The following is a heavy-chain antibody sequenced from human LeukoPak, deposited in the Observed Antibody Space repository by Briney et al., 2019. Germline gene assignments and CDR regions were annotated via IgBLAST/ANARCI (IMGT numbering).Heavy chain of an antibody. CDR1: GFTFSSYA. CDR3: VKDLISGDYVDYGFFFDY. Sequence: PGGSLRLSCAASGFTFSSYAMSWVRQAPGKGLEWVSTISGNGGSTYYTDSVKGRFTISRDNSKNTLYLHMNSLRAEDTAVYYCVKDLISGDYVDYGFFFDYWGQGTLVTVSS. D-gene: IGHD4-17*01. J-gene: IGHJ4*02. CDR2: ISGNGGST. V-gene: IGHV3-23*01.